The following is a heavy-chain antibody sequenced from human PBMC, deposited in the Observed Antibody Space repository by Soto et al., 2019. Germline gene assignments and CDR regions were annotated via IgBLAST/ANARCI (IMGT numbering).Heavy chain of an antibody. D-gene: IGHD3-16*01. CDR3: ATVWGQD. Sequence: QLQLQESGPGLVKPSETLSLTCTVSGGSISSSSYYWGWIRQPPGKGLEWIGRIYYSGSTYYNPSXTXRXXMSVDPSKNQFSLKLSSVTAADTAVYYCATVWGQDWGQGTLVTVSS. CDR2: IYYSGST. V-gene: IGHV4-39*01. J-gene: IGHJ4*02. CDR1: GGSISSSSYY.